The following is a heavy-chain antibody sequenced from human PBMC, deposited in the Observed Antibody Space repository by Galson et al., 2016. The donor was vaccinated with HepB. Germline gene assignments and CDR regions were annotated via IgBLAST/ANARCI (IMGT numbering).Heavy chain of an antibody. D-gene: IGHD6-13*01. J-gene: IGHJ3*02. CDR2: IIPIFGSA. Sequence: SVKVSCKASGGTFSSYAISWVRQAPGQGLEWMGEIIPIFGSANYAQKFQGRLTITADESTSTAYMELSSLRSEDTAVYYCARDARHRSTWYLAFDIWGQGTMLTVSS. CDR3: ARDARHRSTWYLAFDI. V-gene: IGHV1-69*13. CDR1: GGTFSSYA.